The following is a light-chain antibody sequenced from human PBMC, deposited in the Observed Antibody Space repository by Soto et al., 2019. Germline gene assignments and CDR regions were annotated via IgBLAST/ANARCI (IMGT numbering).Light chain of an antibody. CDR2: IAS. CDR1: QSVSSNY. V-gene: IGKV3-20*01. J-gene: IGKJ1*01. Sequence: EIVLTQSPDTLSLSPGERATLSCRASQSVSSNYLAWYQQKTGQTPRLLIYIASTRAPGIPDRFRGSGSGTHFTLTISRLEPEDFAVYYWQQYDSSPWTFGQGTKVEIK. CDR3: QQYDSSPWT.